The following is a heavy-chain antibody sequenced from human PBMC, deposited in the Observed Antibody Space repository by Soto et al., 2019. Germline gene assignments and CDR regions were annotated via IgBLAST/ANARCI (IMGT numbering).Heavy chain of an antibody. CDR2: ISAYDGKT. Sequence: GASVKVSCKTSGYTFNTYGINWVRQAPGQGLELMGWISAYDGKTTYAEKFQGRVTLTTDTSTSTAYMELRSLGSDDTAIYYCARDPHEFWTSYWFDPWGQGTPVTVSS. J-gene: IGHJ5*02. CDR3: ARDPHEFWTSYWFDP. CDR1: GYTFNTYG. D-gene: IGHD3-3*01. V-gene: IGHV1-18*01.